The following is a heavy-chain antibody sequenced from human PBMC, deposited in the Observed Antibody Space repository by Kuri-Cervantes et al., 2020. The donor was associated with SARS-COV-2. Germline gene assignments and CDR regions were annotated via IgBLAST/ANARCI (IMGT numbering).Heavy chain of an antibody. D-gene: IGHD3-10*01. CDR3: ARHGPRAYYYGSGSYYNGGPTGGNWFDP. CDR1: GYSFTSYW. V-gene: IGHV5-10-1*01. Sequence: GGSLRLSCKGSGYSFTSYWISWVRQMPGKGLEWMGRIDPSDSYTNYSPSFQGHVTISADKSISTAYLQWSSLKASDTAMYYCARHGPRAYYYGSGSYYNGGPTGGNWFDPWGQGTLVTVSS. J-gene: IGHJ5*02. CDR2: IDPSDSYT.